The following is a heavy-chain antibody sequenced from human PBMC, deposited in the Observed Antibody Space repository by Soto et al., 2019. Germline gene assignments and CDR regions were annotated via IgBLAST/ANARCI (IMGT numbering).Heavy chain of an antibody. J-gene: IGHJ4*02. CDR1: GGSISGSSYY. CDR2: IHYSGST. Sequence: SETLSLTCTVSGGSISGSSYYWGWIRQPPGKGLEWIGSIHYSGSTYYNPSLESRLTISVDTSKNQFSLNLRSVTAADTAVYYCTTRGVVRYSYYFDYWGQGIQVTVSS. V-gene: IGHV4-39*01. CDR3: TTRGVVRYSYYFDY. D-gene: IGHD2-21*01.